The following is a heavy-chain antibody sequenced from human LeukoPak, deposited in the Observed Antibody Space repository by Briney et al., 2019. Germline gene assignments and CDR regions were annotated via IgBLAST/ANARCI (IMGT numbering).Heavy chain of an antibody. CDR1: GFTFSSYW. CDR2: INHNGNVN. D-gene: IGHD4/OR15-4a*01. J-gene: IGHJ4*02. CDR3: ARDSYYGGHYSFFEH. Sequence: GGSLRLSCAASGFTFSSYWMNWARQAPGKGLEWVASINHNGNVNYYVDSVKGRFTISRDNAKNSLYLQMSNLRAEDTAIYFCARDSYYGGHYSFFEHWGQGTLVTVSS. V-gene: IGHV3-7*03.